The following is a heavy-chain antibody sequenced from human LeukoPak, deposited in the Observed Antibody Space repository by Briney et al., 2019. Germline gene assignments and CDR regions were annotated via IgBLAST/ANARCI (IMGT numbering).Heavy chain of an antibody. Sequence: ASVTVSCTASGYTFTSYDINWVRQATGQGLERMGWISTYRGNTNYAQKFQGRVTMTTDTSTSTAYMELRSLRSDDTAVYYCARDITMIVRDWGQGTLVTVSS. CDR3: ARDITMIVRD. V-gene: IGHV1-18*01. D-gene: IGHD3-22*01. CDR1: GYTFTSYD. J-gene: IGHJ4*02. CDR2: ISTYRGNT.